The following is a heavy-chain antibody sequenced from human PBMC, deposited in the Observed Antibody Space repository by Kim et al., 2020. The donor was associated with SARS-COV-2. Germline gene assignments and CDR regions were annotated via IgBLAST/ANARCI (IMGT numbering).Heavy chain of an antibody. CDR2: IDEPGSDT. CDR1: GFAFADYW. D-gene: IGHD1-1*01. V-gene: IGHV3-7*01. CDR3: GRADGPGIGDY. J-gene: IGHJ4*02. Sequence: GGSLRLSCAGSGFAFADYWMTWARQAPGKGLEVVANIDEPGSDTYYIESVEGRFSISRDNSMKSLFLQMNSLRAEDTAVYFCGRADGPGIGDYWGQGTRVILSS.